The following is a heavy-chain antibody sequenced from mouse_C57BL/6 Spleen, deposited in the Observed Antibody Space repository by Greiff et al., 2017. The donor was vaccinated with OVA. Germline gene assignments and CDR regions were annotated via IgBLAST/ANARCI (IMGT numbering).Heavy chain of an antibody. CDR3: AREGLGYAMDY. Sequence: QVHVKQSGAELVRPGSSVKLSCKASGYTFTSYWMDWVKQRPGQGLEWIGNIYPSDSETHYNQKFKDKATLTVDKSSSTAYMQLSSLTSEDSAVYYCAREGLGYAMDYWGQGTSVTVSS. CDR2: IYPSDSET. V-gene: IGHV1-61*01. CDR1: GYTFTSYW. J-gene: IGHJ4*01.